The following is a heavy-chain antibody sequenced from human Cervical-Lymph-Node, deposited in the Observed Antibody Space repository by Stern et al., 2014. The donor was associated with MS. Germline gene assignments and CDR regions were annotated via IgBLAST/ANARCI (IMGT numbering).Heavy chain of an antibody. CDR3: VRFPVVGTHYFDY. CDR2: IYWDDDN. Sequence: ESGPTLVKPTQTLRLTCTFSGFSLSTTGLGVGWIRQPPRKAPEWLALIYWDDDNRYNPSLKSRLTITKDTSKNQVVLTMTDMAPVDTATYYCVRFPVVGTHYFDYWGQGTLVTVSS. J-gene: IGHJ4*02. V-gene: IGHV2-5*02. D-gene: IGHD1-26*01. CDR1: GFSLSTTGLG.